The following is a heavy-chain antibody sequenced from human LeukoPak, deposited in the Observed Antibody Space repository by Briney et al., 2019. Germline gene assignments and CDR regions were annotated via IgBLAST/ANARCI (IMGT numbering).Heavy chain of an antibody. Sequence: PSETLSLTCAVYGGSFSGYYWSWIRQPPGKGLEWIGEINHSGSTNYNPSLKSRVTISVDTSKNQFSLKLSSVTAADTAVYYCAREQWLVGGNYWGQGTLVTVSS. V-gene: IGHV4-34*01. CDR3: AREQWLVGGNY. CDR1: GGSFSGYY. D-gene: IGHD6-19*01. J-gene: IGHJ4*02. CDR2: INHSGST.